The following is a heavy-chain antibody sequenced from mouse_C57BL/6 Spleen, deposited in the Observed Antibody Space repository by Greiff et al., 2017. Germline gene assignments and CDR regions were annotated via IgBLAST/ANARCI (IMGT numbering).Heavy chain of an antibody. CDR2: IWSGGST. J-gene: IGHJ2*01. V-gene: IGHV2-2*01. CDR1: GFSLTSYG. CDR3: ARNGRDYFDY. Sequence: QVPLKESGPGLVQPSQSLSITCTVSGFSLTSYGVHWVRQSPGKGLEWLGVIWSGGSTDYNAAFISRRSISKDNSKSQVFFKMNSLQADDTAIYYCARNGRDYFDYWGQGTTLTVSS. D-gene: IGHD4-1*01.